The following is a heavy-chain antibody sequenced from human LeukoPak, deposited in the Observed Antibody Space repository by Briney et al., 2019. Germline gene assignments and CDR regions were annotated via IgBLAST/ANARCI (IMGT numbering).Heavy chain of an antibody. D-gene: IGHD6-13*01. CDR2: INPNSGGT. CDR3: ARRAGVRYSSRFYFDY. CDR1: GYTFTGYY. J-gene: IGHJ4*02. Sequence: ASAKVSCKASGYTFTGYYVHWVRQAPGQGLEWMGRINPNSGGTNYAQKFQGRVTMTRDTSTSTVYMELSSLRSEDTAVYYCARRAGVRYSSRFYFDYWGQGTLVTVSS. V-gene: IGHV1-2*06.